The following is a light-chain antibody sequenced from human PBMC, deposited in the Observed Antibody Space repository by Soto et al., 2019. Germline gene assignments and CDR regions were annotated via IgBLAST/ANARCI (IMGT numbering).Light chain of an antibody. CDR1: QSVLHISNNKNY. CDR2: WAS. Sequence: DIVMTQSPDSLAVSLGERATINCKSSQSVLHISNNKNYLAWYQQKPGQPPKLLISWASTRESGVPDRFSASGSGTDFTLTISSLQAEDVAVYYCQQYYTIPPTFGQGTKVEL. V-gene: IGKV4-1*01. J-gene: IGKJ1*01. CDR3: QQYYTIPPT.